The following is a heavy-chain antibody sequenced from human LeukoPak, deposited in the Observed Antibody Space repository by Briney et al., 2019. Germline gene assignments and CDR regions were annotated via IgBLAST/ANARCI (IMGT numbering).Heavy chain of an antibody. CDR1: GGSIGSYY. J-gene: IGHJ4*02. V-gene: IGHV3-53*01. D-gene: IGHD3-10*01. CDR3: ANTHNSGKSDY. Sequence: ETLSLTCTVSGGSIGSYYWSWVRQAPGKGLEWVSVIYSGGSTYYADSVKGRFTISRDNSKNTLYLQMNSLRAEDTAVYYCANTHNSGKSDYWGQGTLVTVSS. CDR2: IYSGGST.